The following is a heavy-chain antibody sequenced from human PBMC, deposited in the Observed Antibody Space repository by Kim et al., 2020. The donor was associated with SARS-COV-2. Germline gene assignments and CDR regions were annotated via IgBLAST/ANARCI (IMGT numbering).Heavy chain of an antibody. J-gene: IGHJ4*02. V-gene: IGHV4-59*08. CDR1: GGSISSYY. Sequence: SETLSLTCTASGGSISSYYWSWIRQPPGKGLEWIGYIYYSGSTNYNPSLKSRVTISVDTSKNQFSLKLSSVTAADTAVYYCARRGGRRTFDYWGQGTLVT. CDR3: ARRGGRRTFDY. D-gene: IGHD2-15*01. CDR2: IYYSGST.